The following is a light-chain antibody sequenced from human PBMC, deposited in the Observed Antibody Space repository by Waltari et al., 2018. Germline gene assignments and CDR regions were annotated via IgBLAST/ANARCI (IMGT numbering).Light chain of an antibody. CDR3: QTWGTGFQV. J-gene: IGLJ3*02. Sequence: LVLTQSPSASASLGASFTLTCGLPGQYSAYAIALHLHLPVKGPRYLMTVTSDGSHKKGAGFSDPFTGSTSDLDRYLIISRLPSDDEAEYFCQTWGTGFQVFGTVTKLTVL. CDR1: GQYSAYA. CDR2: VTSDGSH. V-gene: IGLV4-69*01.